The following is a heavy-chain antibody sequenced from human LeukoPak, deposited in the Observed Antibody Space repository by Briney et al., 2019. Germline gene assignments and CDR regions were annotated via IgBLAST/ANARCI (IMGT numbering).Heavy chain of an antibody. Sequence: GRSLRLSCAASGFTSSNYGMHWVRQAPGKGLEWVAVIWYDGSNKYYADSVKGRFTISRDNSKNTLYLQMNSLRAEDTAVYYCAGNYGPYYFDYWGQGTLVTVSS. V-gene: IGHV3-33*01. CDR3: AGNYGPYYFDY. J-gene: IGHJ4*02. CDR1: GFTSSNYG. CDR2: IWYDGSNK. D-gene: IGHD3-10*01.